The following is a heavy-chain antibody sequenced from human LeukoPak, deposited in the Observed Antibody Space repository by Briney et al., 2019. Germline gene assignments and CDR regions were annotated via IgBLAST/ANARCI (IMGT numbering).Heavy chain of an antibody. Sequence: GESLKISGRLSEYRFTSYRCGGVRKMPGKGLEWMGIIYPGDSDTRYSPSFQGQVTISADKSISTAYLQWSSLKASDTAMYYCARRTFGMDVWGQGTTVTVSS. CDR2: IYPGDSDT. J-gene: IGHJ6*02. CDR1: EYRFTSYR. V-gene: IGHV5-51*01. CDR3: ARRTFGMDV.